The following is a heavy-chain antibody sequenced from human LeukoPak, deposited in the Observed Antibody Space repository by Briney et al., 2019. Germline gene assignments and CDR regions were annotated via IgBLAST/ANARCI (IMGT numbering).Heavy chain of an antibody. CDR3: ARDALGYCSSTSCYYYYYMDV. D-gene: IGHD2-2*01. V-gene: IGHV4-4*07. J-gene: IGHJ6*03. CDR1: GGSISSYY. CDR2: IYTSGST. Sequence: SETLSLTCTVSGGSISSYYWSWIRQPAGKGLEWIGRIYTSGSTNYNPSLKSRVTMSVDTSKNQFSLKLSSVTAAATVVYYCARDALGYCSSTSCYYYYYMDVWGKGTTVTVSS.